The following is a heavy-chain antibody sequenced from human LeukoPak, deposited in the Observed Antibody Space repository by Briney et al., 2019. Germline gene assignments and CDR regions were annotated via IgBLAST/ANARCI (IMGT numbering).Heavy chain of an antibody. V-gene: IGHV1-18*01. J-gene: IGHJ4*02. D-gene: IGHD2/OR15-2a*01. CDR1: GYTFTNNG. Sequence: ASVKVSCKASGYTFTNNGITWVRQAPGQGLEWMGWISAYNGNTNYAQKFQGRVTLTTDTPTTTAHMELRSLRFDDTAVYYCARADPRISETDYWGQGTLVTVSS. CDR3: ARADPRISETDY. CDR2: ISAYNGNT.